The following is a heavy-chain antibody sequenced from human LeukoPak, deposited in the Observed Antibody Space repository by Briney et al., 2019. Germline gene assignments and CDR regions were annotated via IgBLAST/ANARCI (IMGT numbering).Heavy chain of an antibody. Sequence: GASVKVSCKASGYTFTRYAINWLRQAPGQGLEWMGWINMYTANPAYAQGFTERFVFSLDTSVITAYLQIGNLKTEDTAVYYCARHDNDDDFDYWGQGTLVTVSS. CDR3: ARHDNDDDFDY. V-gene: IGHV7-4-1*01. CDR2: INMYTANP. D-gene: IGHD3-16*01. J-gene: IGHJ4*02. CDR1: GYTFTRYA.